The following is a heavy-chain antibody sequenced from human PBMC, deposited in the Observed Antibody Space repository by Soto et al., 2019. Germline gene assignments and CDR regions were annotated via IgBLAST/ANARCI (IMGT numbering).Heavy chain of an antibody. Sequence: PGGSLRLSCSASGFTFSIYAMHWVRQAPGKGLEYVSSISINGGSTHYADSVKGRFTISRDNSKNTQYLQMSSLRADDTALYYCVKGEYYYDSSGYYRFDYWGQGTLVTVSS. D-gene: IGHD3-22*01. CDR3: VKGEYYYDSSGYYRFDY. J-gene: IGHJ4*02. V-gene: IGHV3-64D*06. CDR2: ISINGGST. CDR1: GFTFSIYA.